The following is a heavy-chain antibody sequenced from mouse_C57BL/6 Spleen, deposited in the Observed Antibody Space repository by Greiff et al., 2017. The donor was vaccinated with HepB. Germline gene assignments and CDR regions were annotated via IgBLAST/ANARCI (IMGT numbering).Heavy chain of an antibody. V-gene: IGHV1-59*01. CDR2: IDPSDSYT. CDR1: GYTFTSYW. Sequence: QVQLQQSGAELVRPGTSVKLSCKASGYTFTSYWMHWVKQRPGQGLEWIGVIDPSDSYTNYNQKFKGKATLTVDTSSSTAYMQLSSLTSEDSAVYYCARAGSNYPYYAMDYGGQGTSVTVSS. CDR3: ARAGSNYPYYAMDY. D-gene: IGHD2-5*01. J-gene: IGHJ4*01.